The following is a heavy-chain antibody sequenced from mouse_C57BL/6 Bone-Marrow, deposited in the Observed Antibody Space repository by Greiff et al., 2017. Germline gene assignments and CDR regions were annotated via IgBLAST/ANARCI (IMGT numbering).Heavy chain of an antibody. CDR2: IRNKANGYTT. Sequence: EVHLVESGGGLVQPGGSLSLSCAASGFTFTDYYMSWVRQPPGKALEWLGFIRNKANGYTTEYSASVKGRFTIARDNSQSSLYRQLNALRAEDSATYYCARWGYYGSGFAYWGQGTLVTVSA. J-gene: IGHJ3*01. D-gene: IGHD1-1*01. V-gene: IGHV7-3*01. CDR1: GFTFTDYY. CDR3: ARWGYYGSGFAY.